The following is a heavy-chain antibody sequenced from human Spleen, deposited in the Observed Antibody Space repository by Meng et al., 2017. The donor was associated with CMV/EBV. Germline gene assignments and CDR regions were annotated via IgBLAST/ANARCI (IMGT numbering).Heavy chain of an antibody. Sequence: GESLKISCAASGFTFSSYEMNWVRQAPGKGLEWVSYISTSGATMYNADSVKGRFTISRDDAKHSLYLQMHSLRAEDTGVYYCAARFGYWGQGTLVTVSS. D-gene: IGHD6-6*01. V-gene: IGHV3-48*03. J-gene: IGHJ4*02. CDR1: GFTFSSYE. CDR3: AARFGY. CDR2: ISTSGATM.